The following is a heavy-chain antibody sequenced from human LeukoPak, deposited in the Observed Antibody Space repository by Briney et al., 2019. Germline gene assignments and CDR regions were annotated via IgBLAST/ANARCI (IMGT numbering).Heavy chain of an antibody. J-gene: IGHJ4*02. D-gene: IGHD5-18*01. V-gene: IGHV3-7*01. CDR2: IKQDGSEK. Sequence: GGSLRLSCAASGFTFSGYWMTWVRQAPGKGLEWVANIKQDGSEKNYVDSVKGRFTISRDNAKNSLYLQMSSLRAEDTAVYSCARDRYGDYWGQGTLVTVSS. CDR1: GFTFSGYW. CDR3: ARDRYGDY.